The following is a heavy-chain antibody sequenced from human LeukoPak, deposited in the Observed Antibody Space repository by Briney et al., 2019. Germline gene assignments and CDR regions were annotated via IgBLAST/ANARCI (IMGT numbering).Heavy chain of an antibody. CDR2: IRYDGSNK. CDR1: GLTFSSYG. V-gene: IGHV3-30*02. D-gene: IGHD6-19*01. J-gene: IGHJ4*02. Sequence: PGGSLRLSCAASGLTFSSYGMHWVRQAPGKGLEGGAFIRYDGSNKYYADSVKGRFTISRDNSENTVYLQLNSLRADDTAVYYCAKAEAQSLAVAGFWRQGTLVSVCS. CDR3: AKAEAQSLAVAGF.